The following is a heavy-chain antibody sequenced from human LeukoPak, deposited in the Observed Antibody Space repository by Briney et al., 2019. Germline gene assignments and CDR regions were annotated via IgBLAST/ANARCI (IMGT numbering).Heavy chain of an antibody. D-gene: IGHD3-16*01. Sequence: SETLSLTFAVDGGSFSGFYWSWIRQTPGKGLEWIGEINHTGNTNYNPSLTDYNPSLKSRVTISVDSSRNQLSLKLSSVTAADTAVYYCARGDDGGNYFDYWGQGTLVTVSS. CDR2: INHTGNT. J-gene: IGHJ4*02. CDR1: GGSFSGFY. CDR3: ARGDDGGNYFDY. V-gene: IGHV4-34*01.